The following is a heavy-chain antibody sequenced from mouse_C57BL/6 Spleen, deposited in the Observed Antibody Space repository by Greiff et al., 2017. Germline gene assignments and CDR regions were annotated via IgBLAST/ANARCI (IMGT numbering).Heavy chain of an antibody. CDR1: GYTFTSYW. J-gene: IGHJ1*03. CDR2: IHPNSGST. V-gene: IGHV1-64*01. D-gene: IGHD1-1*01. CDR3: ARPIYAWYFDV. Sequence: QVQLQQSGAELVKPGASVKLSCKASGYTFTSYWMHWVKQRPGQGLEWIGMIHPNSGSTNYNEKFKSKATLTVDKSSSTAYMQLSSLTSEDSAVYYCARPIYAWYFDVWGTGTTVTVSS.